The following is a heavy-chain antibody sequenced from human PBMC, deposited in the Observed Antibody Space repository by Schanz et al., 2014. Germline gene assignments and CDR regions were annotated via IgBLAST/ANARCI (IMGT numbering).Heavy chain of an antibody. CDR3: ARVHIATYHYSSPGAFDI. D-gene: IGHD6-19*01. CDR1: GYIFGSHG. CDR2: INAHTGNT. V-gene: IGHV1-18*01. Sequence: QVQLVQSGSEVRKPGASVKVSCKASGYIFGSHGMTWVRQAPGQGPELMGWINAHTGNTQYAQKFQGRVNMTRDTVTTRVHLELTRLRTDDTAIYYCARVHIATYHYSSPGAFDICGQGTRVTVSS. J-gene: IGHJ3*02.